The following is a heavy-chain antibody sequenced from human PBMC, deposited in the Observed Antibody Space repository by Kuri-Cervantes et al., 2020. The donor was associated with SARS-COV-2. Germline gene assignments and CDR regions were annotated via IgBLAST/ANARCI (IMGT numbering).Heavy chain of an antibody. V-gene: IGHV4-39*01. CDR2: LYYSGST. Sequence: GSLRLSCTVSGGSITTYSYYWGWIRQPPGKGLEWIGSLYYSGSTYYNPSLKSRVTISIDTSKNQFSLRLSSVTAADTAVYYCVRRPPIAVADYYFDYWGQGALVTVSS. CDR1: GGSITTYSYY. D-gene: IGHD6-19*01. CDR3: VRRPPIAVADYYFDY. J-gene: IGHJ4*02.